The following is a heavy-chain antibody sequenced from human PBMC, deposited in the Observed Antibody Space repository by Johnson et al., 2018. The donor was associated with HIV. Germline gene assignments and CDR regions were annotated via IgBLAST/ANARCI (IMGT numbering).Heavy chain of an antibody. CDR3: ARDSPDDILTGYYRGAYDAFDI. V-gene: IGHV3-30*04. CDR2: ISYDGGNK. Sequence: QVHLVESGGGVVKPGRSLRLSCAASGFTFSSYYMHWVRQAPGKGLEWVAVISYDGGNKCYVDSVKGRFTISRDNSKNTLYLKMNSLRTEDTAVYYCARDSPDDILTGYYRGAYDAFDIWGQGTMVTVSS. CDR1: GFTFSSYY. J-gene: IGHJ3*02. D-gene: IGHD3-9*01.